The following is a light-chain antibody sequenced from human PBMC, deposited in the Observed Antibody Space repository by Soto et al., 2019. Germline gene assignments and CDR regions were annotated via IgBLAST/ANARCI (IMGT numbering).Light chain of an antibody. CDR1: QSISSW. CDR2: KAS. J-gene: IGKJ3*01. CDR3: QQHSSYPLT. V-gene: IGKV1-5*03. Sequence: DIQMTQSPSTLSASVGDRVTITCRASQSISSWLSWYQQKAAKAPKLLIYKASGLESGVPPRFSGSGAGTEFTLTISSLQPDDFATYYCQQHSSYPLTFGPGTKVDIK.